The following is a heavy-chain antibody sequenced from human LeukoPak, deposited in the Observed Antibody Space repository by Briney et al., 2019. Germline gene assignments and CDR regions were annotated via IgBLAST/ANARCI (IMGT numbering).Heavy chain of an antibody. CDR2: IWYDGSNK. CDR3: ARDSGHAFDI. J-gene: IGHJ3*02. CDR1: GFTFSTYG. D-gene: IGHD6-25*01. V-gene: IGHV3-33*01. Sequence: PGGSLRLSCVASGFTFSTYGMPWVRQAPGKGLGWVAVIWYDGSNKYYGDSVKGRFTISRDNSKNTLYLQMNSLRAEDTAVYYCARDSGHAFDIWGQGTMVTVSS.